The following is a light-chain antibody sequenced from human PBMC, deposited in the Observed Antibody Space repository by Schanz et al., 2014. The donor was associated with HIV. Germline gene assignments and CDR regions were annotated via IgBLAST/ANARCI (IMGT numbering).Light chain of an antibody. Sequence: QSVLTQPPSASGTPGQRVTISCSGSSSNIGSNYVFWYQQLPGTAPNLLISRNNQRPSGVPDRFSGSKSGTSASLAISGLQAEDEADYYCNSYTRTSTPVFGGGTKLTVL. V-gene: IGLV1-47*01. CDR1: SSNIGSNY. CDR2: RNN. CDR3: NSYTRTSTPV. J-gene: IGLJ2*01.